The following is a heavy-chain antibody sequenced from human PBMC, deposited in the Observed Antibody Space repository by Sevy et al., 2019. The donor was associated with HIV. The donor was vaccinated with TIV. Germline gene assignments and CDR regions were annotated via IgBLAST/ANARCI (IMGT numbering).Heavy chain of an antibody. Sequence: GGSLRLSCAASGFTFSSYEMNWVRQAPGKGLEWVSYISSNGSTIYYADSVKGRFTISRDNAKNSLYLQMNSLRAEDTAVYYCARDDRGYSGYDRGNFDYWGQGTLVTVSS. V-gene: IGHV3-48*03. CDR3: ARDDRGYSGYDRGNFDY. CDR2: ISSNGSTI. CDR1: GFTFSSYE. J-gene: IGHJ4*02. D-gene: IGHD5-12*01.